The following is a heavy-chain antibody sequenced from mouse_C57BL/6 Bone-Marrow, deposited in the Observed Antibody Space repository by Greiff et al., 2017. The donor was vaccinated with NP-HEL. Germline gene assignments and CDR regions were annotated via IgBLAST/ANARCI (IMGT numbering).Heavy chain of an antibody. CDR1: GFTFRDYG. CDR2: ISSGSSTI. CDR3: AHDGAY. V-gene: IGHV5-17*01. Sequence: EVQGVESGGGLVKPGGSLKLSCAASGFTFRDYGMHWVRQAPETGLEWVAYISSGSSTIYYADTVKGRFTISRDNAKNTLFLQMTSLRSEDTAMYYCAHDGAYWGQGTLVTVSA. D-gene: IGHD2-3*01. J-gene: IGHJ3*01.